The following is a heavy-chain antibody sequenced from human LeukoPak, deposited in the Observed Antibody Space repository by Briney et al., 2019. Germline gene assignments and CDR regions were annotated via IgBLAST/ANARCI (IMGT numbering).Heavy chain of an antibody. CDR3: ARENRGYCYFDY. CDR1: GLTFSSYA. J-gene: IGHJ4*02. Sequence: GGSLRLSCAASGLTFSSYAMHWVRQAPGKGLEWVAVISYDGSNKYYADSVKGRFTISRDNSKNTLYLQMNSLRAEDTAVYYCARENRGYCYFDYWGQGTLVTVSS. D-gene: IGHD3-10*01. CDR2: ISYDGSNK. V-gene: IGHV3-30-3*01.